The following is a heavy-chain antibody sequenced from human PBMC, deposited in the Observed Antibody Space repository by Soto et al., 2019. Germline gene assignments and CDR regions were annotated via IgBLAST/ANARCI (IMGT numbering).Heavy chain of an antibody. CDR2: INHSGSS. Sequence: XETLSLTCAVHGRSFSGFYWTWIRQPPGKGLECIGEINHSGSSNYNPPLKSRVTMSLDTSRNQFSLSLNSVTAADTAVYYCARMAGPWYFDLWGRGTLVTVSS. J-gene: IGHJ2*01. CDR1: GRSFSGFY. V-gene: IGHV4-34*01. CDR3: ARMAGPWYFDL.